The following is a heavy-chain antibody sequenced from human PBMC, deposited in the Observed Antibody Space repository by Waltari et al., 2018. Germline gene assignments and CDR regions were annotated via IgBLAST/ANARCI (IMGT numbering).Heavy chain of an antibody. Sequence: EVQLVESGGGLVQPGGSLRLSCAASGFTFSKFWIHWVRQIPGKGLMWVSRINGDGSSATYADSVKGRFTISRDNAKNTLYLQMNTLRPEDTALYYCASSLTRMCYFDYWGQGTLVTVSS. J-gene: IGHJ4*02. D-gene: IGHD2-15*01. CDR3: ASSLTRMCYFDY. V-gene: IGHV3-74*01. CDR2: INGDGSSA. CDR1: GFTFSKFW.